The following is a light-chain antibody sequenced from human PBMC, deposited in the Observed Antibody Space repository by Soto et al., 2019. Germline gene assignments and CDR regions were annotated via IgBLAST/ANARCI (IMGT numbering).Light chain of an antibody. J-gene: IGLJ1*01. CDR1: RSNIRTSS. Sequence: QSVLAQPHSASGAPRQGGTISCFGSRSNIRTSSVHWFQQLPGTAPKLLISTTNQRPSGVPERFSGSKSGTSASLAISGLQSEDEADYYCAAWDDSLNGHVFGTGTKVTVL. CDR3: AAWDDSLNGHV. CDR2: TTN. V-gene: IGLV1-44*01.